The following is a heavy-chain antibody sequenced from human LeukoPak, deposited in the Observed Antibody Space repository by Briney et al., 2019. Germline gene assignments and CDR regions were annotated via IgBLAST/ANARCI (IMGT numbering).Heavy chain of an antibody. J-gene: IGHJ4*02. CDR2: IKQDGSEK. CDR3: TKVKWAVDCTTTSCPYFDY. D-gene: IGHD2-2*01. CDR1: GFTFSSYW. Sequence: GGSLRLSCVASGFTFSSYWMTWVRQAPGKGLEWVANIKQDGSEKYYVDSVKGRFTISRDNSKNSLYLQMNSLRAEDTALYYCTKVKWAVDCTTTSCPYFDYWGQGTLVTVSS. V-gene: IGHV3-7*03.